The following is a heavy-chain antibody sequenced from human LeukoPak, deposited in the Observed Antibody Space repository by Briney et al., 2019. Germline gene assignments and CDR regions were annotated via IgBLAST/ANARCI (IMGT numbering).Heavy chain of an antibody. D-gene: IGHD4-17*01. J-gene: IGHJ4*02. V-gene: IGHV3-11*01. Sequence: GGSLRLSCAASGFTFSDYYMSWIRQAPGTGLEWVSYISSSGSTIYYADSVKGRFTISRDNAKNSLYLQMNSLRAEDTAVYYCARDHRSGSFNYGDYHWGQGTLVTVSS. CDR1: GFTFSDYY. CDR2: ISSSGSTI. CDR3: ARDHRSGSFNYGDYH.